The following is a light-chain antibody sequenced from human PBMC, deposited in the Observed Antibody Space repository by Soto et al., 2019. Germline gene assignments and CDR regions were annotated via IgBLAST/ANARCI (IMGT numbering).Light chain of an antibody. CDR1: QSVSSN. J-gene: IGKJ1*01. CDR3: PQYNNWPFPSWT. CDR2: GSS. V-gene: IGKV3-15*01. Sequence: EIVMTQSPATLSVSPGERATISCRASQSVSSNLAWYQQKPRQAPRLLIYGSSTRATGIPARFSGSGSGTEFTLTIRRLQSEDFAVYYCPQYNNWPFPSWTFGQGTKVEIK.